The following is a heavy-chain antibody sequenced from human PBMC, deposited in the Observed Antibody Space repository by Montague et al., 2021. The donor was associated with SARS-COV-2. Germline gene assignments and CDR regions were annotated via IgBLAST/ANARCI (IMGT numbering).Heavy chain of an antibody. V-gene: IGHV4-39*01. Sequence: SETLSLTCTASGGSISSGTYYWGWVRQPPGKGLEWIGTINYSGETYYNPSLKSRVTISVDTSKNQFSLKLTSVTAADTAVYYCARRAQRQLSWFFDLWGRGTLVTVSS. D-gene: IGHD6-13*01. CDR3: ARRAQRQLSWFFDL. CDR1: GGSISSGTYY. J-gene: IGHJ2*01. CDR2: INYSGET.